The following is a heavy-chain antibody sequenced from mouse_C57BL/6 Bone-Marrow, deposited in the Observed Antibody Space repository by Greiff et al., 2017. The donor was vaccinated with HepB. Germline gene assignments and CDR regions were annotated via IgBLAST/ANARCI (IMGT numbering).Heavy chain of an antibody. D-gene: IGHD1-1*01. J-gene: IGHJ3*01. CDR3: ARIYYGSPWFAY. Sequence: QVQLQQSGAELARPGASVKLSCKASGYTFTSYGISWVKQRTGQGLEWIGEIYPRSGNTYYNEKFKGKATLTADKSSSTAYMELRSLTSEDSAVYFCARIYYGSPWFAYGGQGTLVTVSA. CDR2: IYPRSGNT. V-gene: IGHV1-81*01. CDR1: GYTFTSYG.